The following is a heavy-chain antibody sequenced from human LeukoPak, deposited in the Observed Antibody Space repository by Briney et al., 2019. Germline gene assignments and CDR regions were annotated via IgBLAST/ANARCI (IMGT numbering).Heavy chain of an antibody. CDR2: IYYSGST. V-gene: IGHV4-39*07. Sequence: SETLSLTCTVSGGSISSSSYYWGWIRQPPGKGLEWIGSIYYSGSTYYNPSLKSRVTISVDTSKNQFSLKLTSVTAADTAVYYCARKYYYYYYMDVWGKGTTVTVSS. CDR3: ARKYYYYYYMDV. J-gene: IGHJ6*03. D-gene: IGHD6-6*01. CDR1: GGSISSSSYY.